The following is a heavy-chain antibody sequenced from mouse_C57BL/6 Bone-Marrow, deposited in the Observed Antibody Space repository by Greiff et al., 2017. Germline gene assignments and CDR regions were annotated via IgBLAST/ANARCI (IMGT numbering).Heavy chain of an antibody. V-gene: IGHV1-64*01. CDR3: ARSLAGTDY. Sequence: VQLQQSGAELVKPGASVKLSCKASGYTFTSYWMHWVKQRPGQGLEWIGMIHPNSGSTNYNEKFKSKATLTVDKPSSTAYMQLSSLTSEDSAVYYCARSLAGTDYWGQGTTLTVSS. CDR2: IHPNSGST. J-gene: IGHJ2*01. D-gene: IGHD4-1*01. CDR1: GYTFTSYW.